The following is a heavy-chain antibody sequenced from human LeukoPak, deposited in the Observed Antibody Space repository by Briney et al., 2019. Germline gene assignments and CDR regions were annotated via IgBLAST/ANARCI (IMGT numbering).Heavy chain of an antibody. D-gene: IGHD4-17*01. J-gene: IGHJ4*02. CDR3: ARVPRRGAAYFDY. CDR2: ISYDGSNK. V-gene: IGHV3-30-3*01. Sequence: GGSLRLSCAASGFTFSSYAMHWVRQAPGKGLEWVAVISYDGSNKYYADSVKGRFTISRDNSKNTLYLQMNSLRAEDTAVYYCARVPRRGAAYFDYWGQGTLVTVSS. CDR1: GFTFSSYA.